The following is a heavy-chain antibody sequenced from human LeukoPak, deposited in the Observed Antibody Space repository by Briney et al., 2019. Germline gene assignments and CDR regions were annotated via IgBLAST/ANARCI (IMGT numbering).Heavy chain of an antibody. CDR1: GFTFDDYA. V-gene: IGHV3-43*02. D-gene: IGHD4-11*01. Sequence: GGSLRLSCAASGFTFDDYAMHWVRQAPGKGLEWVSLISGDGGSTYYADSVKGRFTISRDNSKNSLYLQMNSLRTEDTALYYCAKDSSRNSNSPFDYWGQGTLVAVSS. CDR2: ISGDGGST. CDR3: AKDSSRNSNSPFDY. J-gene: IGHJ4*02.